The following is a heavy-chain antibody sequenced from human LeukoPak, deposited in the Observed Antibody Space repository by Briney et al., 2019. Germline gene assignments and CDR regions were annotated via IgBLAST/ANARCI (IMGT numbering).Heavy chain of an antibody. CDR3: ARERVSYFDN. V-gene: IGHV4-31*03. CDR2: IYHSGDT. Sequence: PSQTLSLTCTVSGDSISSGGYYWSWIRQHPGKGLEWIGYIYHSGDTYYSPSLKSRTTISGDTSKNHFSLKMTSVSAADTAVYYCARERVSYFDNWGQGTLVTVSS. J-gene: IGHJ4*02. CDR1: GDSISSGGYY.